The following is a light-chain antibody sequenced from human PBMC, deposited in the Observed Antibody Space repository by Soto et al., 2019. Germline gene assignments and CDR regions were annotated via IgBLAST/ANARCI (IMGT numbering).Light chain of an antibody. CDR2: DTS. Sequence: EIVMTQSPATLSVSPGERATLSCRASQSVSILLAWYQQKPGQAPRLLIYDTSNRATGIPARFSGSGSGTDFTLTISSLEPEDFAVYYCQQRSHWPGTFGQGTKVDIK. V-gene: IGKV3-11*01. CDR3: QQRSHWPGT. J-gene: IGKJ1*01. CDR1: QSVSIL.